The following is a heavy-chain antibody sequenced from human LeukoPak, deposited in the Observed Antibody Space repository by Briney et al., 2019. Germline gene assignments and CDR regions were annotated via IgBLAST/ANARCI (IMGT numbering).Heavy chain of an antibody. V-gene: IGHV4-34*01. CDR1: GGSFSGYY. CDR2: INHSAST. CDR3: ARDLVHGGNYYFDY. Sequence: SETLSLTCAVYGGSFSGYYWSWIRQPPGKGLEWIGEINHSASTNYNPSLKSRVTISVDTSKNQFSLKLSSVTAAETTVYYCARDLVHGGNYYFDYWGQGTLVTVSS. J-gene: IGHJ4*02. D-gene: IGHD4-23*01.